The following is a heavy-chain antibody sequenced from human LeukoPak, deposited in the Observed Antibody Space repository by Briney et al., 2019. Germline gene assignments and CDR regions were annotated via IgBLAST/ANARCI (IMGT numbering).Heavy chain of an antibody. J-gene: IGHJ3*02. D-gene: IGHD2-21*01. CDR1: GFTFSSSF. V-gene: IGHV3-23*01. CDR3: AERLNSFAFDI. Sequence: PGGSLRLSCEASGFTFSSSFMSWVRQAPGKGLEWVSTFSDIAYYADSVKGRFTISRDNAKNTLYLQMDSLRAEDTAVYYCAERLNSFAFDIRGQGTMVTVSS. CDR2: FSDIA.